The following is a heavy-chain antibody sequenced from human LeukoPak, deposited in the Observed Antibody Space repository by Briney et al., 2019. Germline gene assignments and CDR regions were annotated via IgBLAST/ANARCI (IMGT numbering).Heavy chain of an antibody. Sequence: PSETLSLTCTVSGGSITGYYWSWIRQPPGRGLEWIGYVHFSGTTSFNPSLKSRVTISVDTSKNQFSLRLSSVTAADTAVYYCARDRYDYVWGSEGLFDYWGQGTLVTVSS. CDR3: ARDRYDYVWGSEGLFDY. V-gene: IGHV4-59*01. CDR1: GGSITGYY. CDR2: VHFSGTT. J-gene: IGHJ4*02. D-gene: IGHD3-16*01.